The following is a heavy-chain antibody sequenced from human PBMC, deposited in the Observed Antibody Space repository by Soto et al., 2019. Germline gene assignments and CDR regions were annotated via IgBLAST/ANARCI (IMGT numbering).Heavy chain of an antibody. Sequence: QVQLVESGGGLVKPGGSLRLSCAASGFTFSDYYMSWIRQAPGKGLEWVSYISSSSSYTNYADSVKGRFTISRDNAKNSLYLQMNSLRAEDTAVYYCARESHAYYYDSSGYYPWGSVTPDYWGQGTLVTVSS. CDR1: GFTFSDYY. CDR2: ISSSSSYT. V-gene: IGHV3-11*06. D-gene: IGHD3-22*01. J-gene: IGHJ4*02. CDR3: ARESHAYYYDSSGYYPWGSVTPDY.